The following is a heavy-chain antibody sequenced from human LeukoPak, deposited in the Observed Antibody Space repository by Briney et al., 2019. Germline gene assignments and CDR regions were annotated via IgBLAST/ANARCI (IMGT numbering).Heavy chain of an antibody. J-gene: IGHJ3*02. D-gene: IGHD3-9*01. CDR3: AIYDILTGYYPSHAFDI. CDR2: INPNSGGT. CDR1: GYTFTGYY. V-gene: IGHV1-2*02. Sequence: EASVKVSRKASGYTFTGYYMHWVRQAPGQGLEWMGWINPNSGGTNYAQKFQGRLTMTRDTSISTPYMALSRLRSDDTAVYYCAIYDILTGYYPSHAFDIWGQGTMVTVSS.